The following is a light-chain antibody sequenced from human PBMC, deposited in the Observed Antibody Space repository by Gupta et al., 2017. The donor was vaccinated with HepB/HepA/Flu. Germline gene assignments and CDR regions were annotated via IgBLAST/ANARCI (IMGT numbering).Light chain of an antibody. J-gene: IGLJ3*02. V-gene: IGLV1-47*01. CDR3: AAWDDSLSVP. Sequence: QSVLTHPPSASGTPGQRVTISCSGSSSNIGSNYVYWYQQLPGTAPKLLIYKNNQRPSGFPDRFSGSKSGTSASLAISGRRSEEEADYYGAAWDDSLSVPFGGGTKLTVL. CDR1: SSNIGSNY. CDR2: KNN.